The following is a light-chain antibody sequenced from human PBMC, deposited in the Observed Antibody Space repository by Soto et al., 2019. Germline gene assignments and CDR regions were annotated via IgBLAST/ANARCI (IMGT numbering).Light chain of an antibody. J-gene: IGKJ1*01. V-gene: IGKV3-15*01. CDR2: GAS. CDR1: QSVSSN. CDR3: QQYGSSSIT. Sequence: EIVMTQSPATLSVSPGERATLSCRASQSVSSNLAWYQQKPGQAPRLLIYGASTRATGIPARFSGSGSGTEFTLTISSLQSEDFAVYYCQQYGSSSITFGQGTKVDIK.